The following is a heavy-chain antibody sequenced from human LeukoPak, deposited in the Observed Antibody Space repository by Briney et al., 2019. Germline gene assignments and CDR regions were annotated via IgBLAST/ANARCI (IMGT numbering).Heavy chain of an antibody. CDR2: ISGSGGST. D-gene: IGHD3-22*01. J-gene: IGHJ6*03. V-gene: IGHV3-23*01. CDR1: GFTFSSYA. Sequence: GGSLRLSCAASGFTFSSYAMGWVRHARGEGREWVTSISGSGGSTYYADSVKGWFTISRDNSKNTLYLQMNSLRAEDTAVYYCAKGSVYYYDSSGYSLNYYYMDVWGKGTTVTVSS. CDR3: AKGSVYYYDSSGYSLNYYYMDV.